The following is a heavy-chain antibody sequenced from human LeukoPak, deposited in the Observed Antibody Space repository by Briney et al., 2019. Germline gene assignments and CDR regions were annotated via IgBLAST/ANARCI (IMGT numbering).Heavy chain of an antibody. CDR2: IKPEGSEI. V-gene: IGHV3-7*04. D-gene: IGHD1-26*01. Sequence: GGSLRLSCAASGFTFSNYWMSWVRQAPGKGLEWVANIKPEGSEIYYVDSVKGRFTISRDYTKNSLYLQMNSLRAEGTAVYYCARGSGSYLDYWGQGTLVTVSS. CDR1: GFTFSNYW. CDR3: ARGSGSYLDY. J-gene: IGHJ4*02.